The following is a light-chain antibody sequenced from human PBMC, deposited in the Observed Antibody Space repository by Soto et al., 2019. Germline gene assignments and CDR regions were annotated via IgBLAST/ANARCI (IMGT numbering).Light chain of an antibody. Sequence: EILMMPSRETMSLSPGESVTLSCMAIQLFSSNLAWYQHKPGQDTSLLIYGVSTRDTGVQDRFSGSASGTEFTLTIRSLQSEDFAVYYCKPSNNWHRTFGTGKRLEIK. CDR3: KPSNNWHRT. J-gene: IGKJ5*01. CDR2: GVS. V-gene: IGKV3-15*01. CDR1: QLFSSN.